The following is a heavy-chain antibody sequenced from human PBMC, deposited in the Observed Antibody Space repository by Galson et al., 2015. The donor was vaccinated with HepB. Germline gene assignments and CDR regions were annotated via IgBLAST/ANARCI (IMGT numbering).Heavy chain of an antibody. Sequence: SLRLSCAASGFTFTNYVINWVRQAPGKGLEWVSTISGGSGDRTYYADSAKGRFTISSDNSKNTLYLQANSLRVEDTAIYYCAKYRASSGPGRRAFDIWGQGTMVIVSS. CDR2: ISGGSGDRT. CDR1: GFTFTNYV. CDR3: AKYRASSGPGRRAFDI. D-gene: IGHD6-25*01. J-gene: IGHJ3*02. V-gene: IGHV3-23*01.